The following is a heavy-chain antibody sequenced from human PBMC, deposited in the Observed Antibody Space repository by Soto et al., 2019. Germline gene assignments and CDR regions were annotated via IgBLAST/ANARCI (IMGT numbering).Heavy chain of an antibody. CDR2: INHSGST. V-gene: IGHV4-34*01. J-gene: IGHJ4*02. Sequence: AVYGGSFSGYYWRWIRQPPGKGLEWIGEINHSGSTNYNPSLKSRVTISVDTSKNQFSLKLSSVTAADTAVYYCARGVGAYYDFWSGYYDYFDYWGQGTLVTVSS. D-gene: IGHD3-3*01. CDR1: GGSFSGYY. CDR3: ARGVGAYYDFWSGYYDYFDY.